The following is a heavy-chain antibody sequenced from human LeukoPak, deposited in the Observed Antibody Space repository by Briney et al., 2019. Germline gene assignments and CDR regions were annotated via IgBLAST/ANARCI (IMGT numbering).Heavy chain of an antibody. V-gene: IGHV3-74*01. D-gene: IGHD3-9*01. Sequence: QPGGSLRLSCAASGFPFSSDWMHWVRQAPGKGLVWVSRINRDGRSTTYADSVKGRFTISRDNAKNTLYLQMNSLRAEDTAVYYCARHPYDILTGPSFDYWGQGTLVTVSS. J-gene: IGHJ4*02. CDR1: GFPFSSDW. CDR3: ARHPYDILTGPSFDY. CDR2: INRDGRST.